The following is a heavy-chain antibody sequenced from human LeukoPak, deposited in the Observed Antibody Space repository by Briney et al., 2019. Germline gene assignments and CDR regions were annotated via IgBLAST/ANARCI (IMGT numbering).Heavy chain of an antibody. D-gene: IGHD3-22*01. V-gene: IGHV3-23*01. CDR2: ISGSGGST. J-gene: IGHJ4*02. CDR3: AKALRPLVVVLDYFDY. CDR1: GFTFSSYA. Sequence: GGSLRLSCAASGFTFSSYAMSWVRQVPGKGLEWVSAISGSGGSTYYADSVKGRFTISRDNSKNTLYLQMNSLRAEDTAVYYCAKALRPLVVVLDYFDYWGQGTLVTVSS.